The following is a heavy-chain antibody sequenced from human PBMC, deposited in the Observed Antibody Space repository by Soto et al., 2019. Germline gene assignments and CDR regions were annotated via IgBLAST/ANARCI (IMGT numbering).Heavy chain of an antibody. V-gene: IGHV4-39*01. Sequence: SETLSLTCTVSGGSISSSSYYWGWIRQPPGKGLEWIGSIYYSGSTYYNPSLKSRVTISVDTSKNQFSLKLSSVTAADTAVYYCASTIFGVVIHYFDYWGQGTLVTGSS. CDR1: GGSISSSSYY. D-gene: IGHD3-3*01. CDR2: IYYSGST. J-gene: IGHJ4*02. CDR3: ASTIFGVVIHYFDY.